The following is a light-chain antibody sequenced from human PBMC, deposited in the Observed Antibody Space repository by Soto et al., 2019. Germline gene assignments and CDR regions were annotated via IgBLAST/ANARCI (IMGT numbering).Light chain of an antibody. J-gene: IGKJ4*01. Sequence: DIQMTQSPSTLSASVGDRVTITCRASQSISIWLAWYQQKPGKAPKLLIYDASTLESGVQSRFSGRGSGTEFTLTISSLQPDDFATYYCQQYNTYPLTFGGGTKVEIK. CDR3: QQYNTYPLT. CDR2: DAS. CDR1: QSISIW. V-gene: IGKV1-5*01.